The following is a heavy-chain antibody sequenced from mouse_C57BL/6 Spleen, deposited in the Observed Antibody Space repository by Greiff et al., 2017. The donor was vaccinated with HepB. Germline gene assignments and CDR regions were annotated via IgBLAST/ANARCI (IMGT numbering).Heavy chain of an antibody. CDR3: ARHYGNYEAWFAY. Sequence: DVKLQESGGGLVKPGGSLKLSCAASGFTFSDYGMHWVRQAPEKGLEWVAYISSGSSTIYYADTVKGRFTISRDNAKNTLFLQMTSLRSEDTAMYYCARHYGNYEAWFAYWGQGTLVTVSA. J-gene: IGHJ3*01. CDR2: ISSGSSTI. CDR1: GFTFSDYG. D-gene: IGHD2-1*01. V-gene: IGHV5-17*01.